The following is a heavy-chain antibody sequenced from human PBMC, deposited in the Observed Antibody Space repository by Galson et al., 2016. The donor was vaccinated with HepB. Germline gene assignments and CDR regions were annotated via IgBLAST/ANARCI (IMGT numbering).Heavy chain of an antibody. J-gene: IGHJ4*02. CDR1: GFTFSSYP. CDR2: ILFDGSHK. CDR3: AKGEAASSWYALFDY. Sequence: SLRLSCAASGFTFSSYPMHWVRQAPGKGLEWVAIILFDGSHKYYGDSVSGRFPISRDNSKKTLYLQMNSLRADGTSVYYCAKGEAASSWYALFDYWGQGALVTVS. V-gene: IGHV3-30*18. D-gene: IGHD6-13*01.